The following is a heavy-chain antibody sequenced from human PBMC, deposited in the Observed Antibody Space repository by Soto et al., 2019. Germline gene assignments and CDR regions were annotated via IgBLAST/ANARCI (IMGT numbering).Heavy chain of an antibody. V-gene: IGHV1-8*01. CDR2: MNPNSGNT. J-gene: IGHJ6*01. CDR3: ARWPDGYYYYGMDV. CDR1: GYTFTSYD. Sequence: QVQLVQSGAEVKKPGASVKVSCKASGYTFTSYDINWVRQATGQGLEWMGWMNPNSGNTGYAQKFQGRVTMSRTTSISPAYMELSSLRSEDTAVYYCARWPDGYYYYGMDVWGQGPTVTVSS.